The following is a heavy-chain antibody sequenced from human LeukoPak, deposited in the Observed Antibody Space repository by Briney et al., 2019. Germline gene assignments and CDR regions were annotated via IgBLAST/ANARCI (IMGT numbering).Heavy chain of an antibody. D-gene: IGHD3-16*01. J-gene: IGHJ4*02. V-gene: IGHV3-48*04. CDR1: GFTFSSYS. CDR2: ISSSSSTI. CDR3: ARDQFPRGVLRGYFDY. Sequence: PGGSLRLSCAASGFTFSSYSMNWVRQAPGKGLEWVSYISSSSSTIYYADSVKGRFTISRDNAKNSLYLQMNSLRAEDTAVYYCARDQFPRGVLRGYFDYWGQGTLVTVSS.